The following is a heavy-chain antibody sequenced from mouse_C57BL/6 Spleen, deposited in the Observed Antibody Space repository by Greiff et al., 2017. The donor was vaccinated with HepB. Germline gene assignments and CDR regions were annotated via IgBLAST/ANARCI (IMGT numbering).Heavy chain of an antibody. CDR1: GFNFKNTY. V-gene: IGHV14-3*01. Sequence: EVKLQQSVAELVKPGASVKLSCTASGFNFKNTYMHWVKQRPEQGLEWIGRIDPANGNTKYAPKFQGKATITADTASNTAYLQLSSLTSADTAIYYCGRSAYGYDGLWFAYWGQGTLVTVSA. CDR3: GRSAYGYDGLWFAY. D-gene: IGHD2-2*01. J-gene: IGHJ3*01. CDR2: IDPANGNT.